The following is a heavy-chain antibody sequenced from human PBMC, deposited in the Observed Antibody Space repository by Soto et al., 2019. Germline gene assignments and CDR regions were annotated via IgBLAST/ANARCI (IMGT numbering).Heavy chain of an antibody. Sequence: GGSLRLSCAASGFTFSSYWMTWVRQAPGKGLQWVANIKQDGSEKDYGDSVKGRFTISRDNAQNSLYLQMNSLRAEDTAVYYCARVIPTTAAGTDYWGQGTLVTVSS. J-gene: IGHJ4*02. CDR1: GFTFSSYW. D-gene: IGHD6-13*01. CDR2: IKQDGSEK. V-gene: IGHV3-7*05. CDR3: ARVIPTTAAGTDY.